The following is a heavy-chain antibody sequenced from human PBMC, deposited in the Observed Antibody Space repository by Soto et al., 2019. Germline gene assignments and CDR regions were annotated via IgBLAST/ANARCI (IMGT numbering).Heavy chain of an antibody. CDR2: INWNGGST. V-gene: IGHV3-20*04. CDR1: GFTFDEYG. CDR3: ARDSVASYGDYAIVGSYYGMDV. D-gene: IGHD4-17*01. J-gene: IGHJ6*02. Sequence: EGSLRLSCAASGFTFDEYGMSWVRQVPGKGLEWVSGINWNGGSTGYADSVKGRFTISRDNAKNSLYLQMKSLRAEDTALYYCARDSVASYGDYAIVGSYYGMDVWGQGTTVTVSS.